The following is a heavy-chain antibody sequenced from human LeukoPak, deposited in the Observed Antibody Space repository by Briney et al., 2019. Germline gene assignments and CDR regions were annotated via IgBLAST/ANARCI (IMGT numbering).Heavy chain of an antibody. CDR2: IYYSGST. J-gene: IGHJ4*02. V-gene: IGHV4-39*01. D-gene: IGHD3-22*01. CDR3: ARRVPPVKNYDSSGYYSEPFDY. Sequence: SETLSLTCTVSGGSISSSSYYWGWIRQPPGKGLEWVGSIYYSGSTYYNPSLKSRVTISVDTSKNQFSLKLSSVTAADTAVYYCARRVPPVKNYDSSGYYSEPFDYWGQGTLVTVSS. CDR1: GGSISSSSYY.